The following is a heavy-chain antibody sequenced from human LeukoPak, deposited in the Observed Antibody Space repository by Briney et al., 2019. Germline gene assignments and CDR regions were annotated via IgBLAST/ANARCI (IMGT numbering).Heavy chain of an antibody. V-gene: IGHV5-51*01. Sequence: GESLKISCKGSGYIFTSYWIGWVRQVPGKGLEWMGIIYPGDSDTRYSPSFQGQVTISADKSISTAYLQWSSLKASDTAMYYCARHSYYYGSGSYLVPPDYWGQGTLVTVSS. CDR3: ARHSYYYGSGSYLVPPDY. CDR2: IYPGDSDT. D-gene: IGHD3-10*01. J-gene: IGHJ4*02. CDR1: GYIFTSYW.